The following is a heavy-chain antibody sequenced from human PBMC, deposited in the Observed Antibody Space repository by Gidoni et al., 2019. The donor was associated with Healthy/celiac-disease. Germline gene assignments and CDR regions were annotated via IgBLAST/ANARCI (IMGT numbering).Heavy chain of an antibody. V-gene: IGHV3-23*02. CDR1: GFTFSSYA. J-gene: IGHJ1*01. D-gene: IGHD1-7*01. CDR2: ISGSGGST. CDR3: AKEAPLYNWNYLGLFQH. Sequence: EVQLVESGGGLVQPGGSLRLSCAASGFTFSSYAMRWVRQAPGKGLGWVSAISGSGGSTYYEDSVKGRFTISRDNSKNTLYLQMNSLRAEDTAVYYCAKEAPLYNWNYLGLFQHWGQGTLVTVSS.